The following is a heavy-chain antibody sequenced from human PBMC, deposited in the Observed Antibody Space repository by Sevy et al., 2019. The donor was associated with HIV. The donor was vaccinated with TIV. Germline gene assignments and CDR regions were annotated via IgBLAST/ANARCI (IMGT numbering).Heavy chain of an antibody. Sequence: SETLSLTCAVYGGSFSGYYWSWIRQPPGKGLEWIGEINHSGSTNYNPSLKSRVTISVDTSKNQFSLKLSSVTAADTAVYYCARFKPYYDFWSSRKYYYYGMDVWGQGTTVTVSS. CDR1: GGSFSGYY. CDR3: ARFKPYYDFWSSRKYYYYGMDV. J-gene: IGHJ6*02. CDR2: INHSGST. D-gene: IGHD3-3*01. V-gene: IGHV4-34*01.